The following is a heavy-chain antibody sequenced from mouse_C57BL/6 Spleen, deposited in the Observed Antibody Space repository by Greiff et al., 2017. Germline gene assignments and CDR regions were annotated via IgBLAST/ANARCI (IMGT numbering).Heavy chain of an antibody. CDR1: GFTFSSYA. CDR3: ARDRRLGRGAMDY. Sequence: EVQLVESGGGLVKPGGSLKLSCAASGFTFSSYAMSWVRQTPGKRLEWVATISDGGSYTYYPDNVKGRFTISRDNAKNNLYLQMSHLKSEDTAMYFCARDRRLGRGAMDYWGQGTSVTVSS. CDR2: ISDGGSYT. J-gene: IGHJ4*01. D-gene: IGHD4-1*01. V-gene: IGHV5-4*01.